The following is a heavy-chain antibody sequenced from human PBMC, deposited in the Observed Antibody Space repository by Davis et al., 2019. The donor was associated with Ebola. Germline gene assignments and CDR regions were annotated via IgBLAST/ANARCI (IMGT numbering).Heavy chain of an antibody. Sequence: ASVKVSCKASGYTFTSYGISWVRQAPGQGLEWMGWINPNSGGTNYAQKFQGRVTMTRDTSTRTVYMKLSSLRSEDTAVYYCARGRGHYESSGGDFWGQGTLVTVSS. CDR2: INPNSGGT. D-gene: IGHD3-22*01. CDR1: GYTFTSYG. V-gene: IGHV1-18*04. J-gene: IGHJ4*02. CDR3: ARGRGHYESSGGDF.